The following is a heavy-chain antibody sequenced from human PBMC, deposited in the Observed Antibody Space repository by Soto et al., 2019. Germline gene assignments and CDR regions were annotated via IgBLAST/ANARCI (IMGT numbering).Heavy chain of an antibody. V-gene: IGHV3-23*01. Sequence: EVQLLESGGGLVQPGGSLRLSCAASGFTFSNYAMSWVRQAPGKGLEWVSAISGSGISTYYADSVKGRFTISRDNSKNTLYLQMNTLRAEDTAMYRGARDHKFGEPPWGQGTLVPVSS. J-gene: IGHJ5*02. CDR1: GFTFSNYA. CDR2: ISGSGIST. CDR3: ARDHKFGEPP. D-gene: IGHD3-16*01.